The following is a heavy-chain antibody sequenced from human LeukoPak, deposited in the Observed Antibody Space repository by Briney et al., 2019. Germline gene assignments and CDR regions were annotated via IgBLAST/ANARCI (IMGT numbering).Heavy chain of an antibody. J-gene: IGHJ3*02. D-gene: IGHD3-22*01. CDR3: ARDGSPETYYYDSSAPDAFDI. CDR1: GFTFSSYS. CDR2: ISSSSSTI. Sequence: GGSLRLSCAASGFTFSSYSMNWVRQAPGKGLEWVSYISSSSSTIYYADSVKGRFTISRDNAKNSLYLQMNSLRAEDTAVYYCARDGSPETYYYDSSAPDAFDIWGQGTMVTVSS. V-gene: IGHV3-48*01.